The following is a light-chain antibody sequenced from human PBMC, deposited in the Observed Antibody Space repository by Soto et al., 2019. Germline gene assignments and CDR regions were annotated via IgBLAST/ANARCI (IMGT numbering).Light chain of an antibody. CDR3: QQRSNWPKT. CDR1: QSVSSY. Sequence: EIVLTQSPATLSLSPGEGATLSCRASQSVSSYLAWYQQKPGQAPRLLIYDASNRATGIPARFSGSGSGTDFTLTISSLEPEDFAVYYCQQRSNWPKTFGQGPKVDIK. V-gene: IGKV3-11*01. CDR2: DAS. J-gene: IGKJ1*01.